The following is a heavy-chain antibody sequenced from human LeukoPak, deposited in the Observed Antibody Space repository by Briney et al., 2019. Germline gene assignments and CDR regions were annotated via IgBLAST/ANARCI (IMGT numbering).Heavy chain of an antibody. CDR1: GGSFSGYY. CDR2: INHSGST. J-gene: IGHJ6*03. D-gene: IGHD5-12*01. CDR3: ARLSRRATYYYYYMDV. Sequence: KPSETLSLTCAVYGGSFSGYYWSWIRQPPGKGLEWIGEINHSGSTNYNPSLKSRVTISVDTSKNQFSLKLSSVTAADTAVYYCARLSRRATYYYYYMDVWGKGTTVTVSS. V-gene: IGHV4-34*01.